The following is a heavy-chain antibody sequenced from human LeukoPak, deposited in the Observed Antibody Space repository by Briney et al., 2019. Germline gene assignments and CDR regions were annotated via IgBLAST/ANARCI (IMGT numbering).Heavy chain of an antibody. D-gene: IGHD5-18*01. V-gene: IGHV4-31*03. J-gene: IGHJ4*02. CDR1: GGSISSGGYY. CDR2: IYYSGST. Sequence: PSETLSLTCTVSGGSISSGGYYWSWIRQHPGKGLEWIGYIYYSGSTYYNPSLKGRVTISVDTSKNQFSLKLSSVTAADTAVYYCASFVDTAMAVFDYWGQGTLVTVSS. CDR3: ASFVDTAMAVFDY.